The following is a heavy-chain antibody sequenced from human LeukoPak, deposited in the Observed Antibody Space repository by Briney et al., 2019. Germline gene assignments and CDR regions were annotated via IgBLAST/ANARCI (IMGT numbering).Heavy chain of an antibody. CDR3: VANGWYALDI. D-gene: IGHD6-19*01. CDR2: IYYSGST. J-gene: IGHJ3*02. V-gene: IGHV4-39*07. Sequence: SETLSLTCTVSGGSISSSSYYWGWIRQPPGKGLEWIGSIYYSGSTNYKPSLRSRVTISVDKSENQFSLNLSSVTAADTAVYYCVANGWYALDIWGQGTMVTVSS. CDR1: GGSISSSSYY.